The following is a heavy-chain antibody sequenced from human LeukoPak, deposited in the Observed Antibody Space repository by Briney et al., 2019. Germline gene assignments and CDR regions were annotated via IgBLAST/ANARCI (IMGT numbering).Heavy chain of an antibody. CDR2: LYQGGST. J-gene: IGHJ4*02. D-gene: IGHD1-26*01. Sequence: SETLSLTCAVSGGSISSGGFSWSWIRQSPGKGLEYIGYLYQGGSTYYNPSLKSRVTIPVDTSKNQFSLKLSSVTAADTAVYYCARRLRVGATFDSWGQGTLVTVSS. CDR1: GGSISSGGFS. CDR3: ARRLRVGATFDS. V-gene: IGHV4-30-2*06.